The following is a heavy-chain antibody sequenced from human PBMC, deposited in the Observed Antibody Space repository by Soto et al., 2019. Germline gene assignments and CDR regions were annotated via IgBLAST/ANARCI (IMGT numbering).Heavy chain of an antibody. CDR3: AKLPGGRYGDY. J-gene: IGHJ4*02. D-gene: IGHD1-26*01. V-gene: IGHV3-23*01. Sequence: EVQLLESGGGLVQPGGSLRLSCAASGFTFSSYAMSWVRQAPGKGLELVSAISGSGGSTYYADSVKGRFTISRDNSKNTLQLRMNSLGAEDKAGYYCAKLPGGRYGDYWGQGTLVTVSS. CDR1: GFTFSSYA. CDR2: ISGSGGST.